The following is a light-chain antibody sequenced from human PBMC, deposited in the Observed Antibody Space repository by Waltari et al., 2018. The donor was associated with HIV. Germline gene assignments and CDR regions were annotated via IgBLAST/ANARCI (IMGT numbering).Light chain of an antibody. Sequence: QPAVTQDHSSSVSPGETVTHTCRLRPGPLLHTTFPSWYQQTPGQAPRTLIYSTSARSSGVPDRFSGSMIGNKAALTITGAQADDECDYYCVLYMGSGNMLFGGGTKLAVL. V-gene: IGLV8-61*01. CDR2: STS. J-gene: IGLJ3*02. CDR3: VLYMGSGNML. CDR1: PGPLLHTTF.